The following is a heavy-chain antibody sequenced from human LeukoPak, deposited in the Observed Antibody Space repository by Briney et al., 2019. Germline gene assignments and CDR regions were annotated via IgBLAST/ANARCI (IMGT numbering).Heavy chain of an antibody. D-gene: IGHD6-13*01. CDR2: IYYSGYT. CDR3: ARNIAAAHFDY. J-gene: IGHJ4*02. V-gene: IGHV4-59*01. CDR1: GGSISSYY. Sequence: PSETLSLTCTVSGGSISSYYWSWIRQPPGKGLEWIGFIYYSGYTNYNPSLKSRVTISVDTSKNHFSLKLSSVTAADTAIYYCARNIAAAHFDYWGQGTLVTVSS.